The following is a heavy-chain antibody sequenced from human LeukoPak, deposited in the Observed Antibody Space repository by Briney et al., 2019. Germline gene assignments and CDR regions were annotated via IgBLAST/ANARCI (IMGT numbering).Heavy chain of an antibody. Sequence: ASVKVSCKASGYTFTGYYMHWVRQAPGQGLEWMGWINPNSGGTNYAQKFQGRVTMTRDTSISTACMELSRLRSDDTAVYYCARGPFPMRAFDIWGQGTMVTVSS. D-gene: IGHD2/OR15-2a*01. V-gene: IGHV1-2*02. J-gene: IGHJ3*02. CDR2: INPNSGGT. CDR1: GYTFTGYY. CDR3: ARGPFPMRAFDI.